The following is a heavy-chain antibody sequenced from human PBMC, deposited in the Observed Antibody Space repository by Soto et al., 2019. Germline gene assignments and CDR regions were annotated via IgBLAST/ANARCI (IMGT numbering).Heavy chain of an antibody. Sequence: EVQLVESGGGLVKPGGSLRLSCAASGFTFSSYSINWVRQAPGKGLEWVSSITSSSSYIYYADSVKGRFSISRDNAKNSLYLQMNSLRDEDTAVYYCARLSGENNYYYGMDVWGQGTTVSVYS. CDR1: GFTFSSYS. CDR2: ITSSSSYI. CDR3: ARLSGENNYYYGMDV. D-gene: IGHD3-10*01. V-gene: IGHV3-21*01. J-gene: IGHJ6*02.